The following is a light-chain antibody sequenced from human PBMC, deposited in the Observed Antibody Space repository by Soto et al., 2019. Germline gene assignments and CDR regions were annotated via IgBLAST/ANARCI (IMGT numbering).Light chain of an antibody. CDR3: AAWYDSLSAL. CDR2: RNN. J-gene: IGLJ3*02. CDR1: SSNIGSNY. V-gene: IGLV1-47*01. Sequence: QTVVTQPPSASGTPGQRVTISCSGSSSNIGSNYVYWYQQLPGTAPKLLIYRNNQRPSGVPDRFSGSKSGTSASLAISGLRSEDEADYYCAAWYDSLSALFVGGTKLTVL.